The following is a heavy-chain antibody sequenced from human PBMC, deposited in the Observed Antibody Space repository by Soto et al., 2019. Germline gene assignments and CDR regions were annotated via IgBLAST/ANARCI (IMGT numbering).Heavy chain of an antibody. CDR1: GFTFSSYG. CDR2: ISYDGSNK. CDR3: AKDRRDFWSGYFGYYYYYGMDV. Sequence: PGGSLRLSCAASGFTFSSYGMHWVRQAPGKGLEWVAVISYDGSNKYYADSVKGRFTISRDNSKNTLYLQMNSLRAEDTAVYYCAKDRRDFWSGYFGYYYYYGMDVWGQGTTVTVSS. D-gene: IGHD3-3*01. J-gene: IGHJ6*02. V-gene: IGHV3-30*18.